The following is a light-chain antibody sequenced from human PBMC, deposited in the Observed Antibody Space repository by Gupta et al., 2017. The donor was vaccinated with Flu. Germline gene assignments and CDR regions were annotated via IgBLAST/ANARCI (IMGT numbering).Light chain of an antibody. CDR3: QVWDRNRGV. CDR2: RDR. J-gene: IGLJ3*02. CDR1: KIGTIN. V-gene: IGLV3-9*01. Sequence: SYDLTQPVSVSVARGQTGTITCAGNKIGTINVHWYQQKPGQAPLLIIYRDRNRPSGIPERFYGSNSGNTATLTIDRVQVGDEAVYYCQVWDRNRGVFGGGTRLTVL.